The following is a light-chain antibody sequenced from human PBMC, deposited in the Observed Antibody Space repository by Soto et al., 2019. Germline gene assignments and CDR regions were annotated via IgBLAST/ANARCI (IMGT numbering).Light chain of an antibody. CDR1: SSNIGAGYD. CDR2: GNS. CDR3: QSYDTSLRGSV. J-gene: IGLJ3*02. Sequence: QAVVTQPPSVSGAPGQRVTISCTGSSSNIGAGYDVHWYQQLPGTAPKLLMFGNSNRPSGVPDRFSGSKSGTSASLAITGLQAEDEADYYCQSYDTSLRGSVFGGGTKLTVL. V-gene: IGLV1-40*01.